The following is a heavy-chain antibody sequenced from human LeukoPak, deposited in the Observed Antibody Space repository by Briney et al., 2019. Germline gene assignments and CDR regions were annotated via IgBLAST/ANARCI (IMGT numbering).Heavy chain of an antibody. V-gene: IGHV3-23*01. D-gene: IGHD3-22*01. CDR3: ATPLDYYDRSDSHQGGD. Sequence: SGGSLRLSCAASGFTLRNYAMSWVRQAPGKGLEWVSTMSGSGSSTYYADSVKGRFSISRDNSKNMLYLQMNTLRAEDTAVYYCATPLDYYDRSDSHQGGDWGQGTLVTVSS. J-gene: IGHJ4*02. CDR1: GFTLRNYA. CDR2: MSGSGSST.